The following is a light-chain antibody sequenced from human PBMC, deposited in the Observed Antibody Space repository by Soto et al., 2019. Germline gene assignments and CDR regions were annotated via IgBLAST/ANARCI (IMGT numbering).Light chain of an antibody. J-gene: IGKJ3*01. CDR1: QNINNW. CDR2: KAS. CDR3: QQYNTYSFT. Sequence: DIQMTQSPSTLSASVGDRVTITCRASQNINNWLAWYQQKPGKAPKLLIYKASTLESGVPSRLSGSGFGTDFTLTISSLQPDDFATYYCQQYNTYSFTVGPGAKVDIK. V-gene: IGKV1-5*03.